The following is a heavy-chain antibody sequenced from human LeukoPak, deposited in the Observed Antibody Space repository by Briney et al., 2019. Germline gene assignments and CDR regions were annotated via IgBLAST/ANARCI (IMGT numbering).Heavy chain of an antibody. J-gene: IGHJ4*02. D-gene: IGHD1-26*01. Sequence: PSETLSLTCTVSGGSISSYYWSWIRQPPGKGLEWIGYIYYSGSTNYNPSLKSRLTISVDTSKNQFSLKLSSVTAADTAVYYRAGQSGSYDFWGEGTLVSVSS. CDR3: AGQSGSYDF. V-gene: IGHV4-59*01. CDR1: GGSISSYY. CDR2: IYYSGST.